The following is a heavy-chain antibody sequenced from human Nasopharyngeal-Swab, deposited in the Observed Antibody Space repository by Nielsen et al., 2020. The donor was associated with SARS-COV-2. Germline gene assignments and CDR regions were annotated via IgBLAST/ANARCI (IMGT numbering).Heavy chain of an antibody. Sequence: GESLKISCAASGFTFRSYAISWVRQAPGKGLEWVSVISGSDHTTYYADSVKVRFTISRDNSKNTVNLQMNSLRVEDTAIYYCAKSGSEYDYDHIPVPIDFWGQGTLVAVSS. CDR3: AKSGSEYDYDHIPVPIDF. D-gene: IGHD3-16*01. J-gene: IGHJ4*02. CDR2: ISGSDHTT. V-gene: IGHV3-23*01. CDR1: GFTFRSYA.